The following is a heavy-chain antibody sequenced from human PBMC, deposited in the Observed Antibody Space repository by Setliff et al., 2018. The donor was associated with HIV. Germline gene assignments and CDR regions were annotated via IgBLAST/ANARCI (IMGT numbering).Heavy chain of an antibody. CDR3: ASAGGGNSGTRWFDY. Sequence: GGSLRLSCAASGFTFDDYAMHWVRQAPGKGLEWVSGIGWNSGSIFYGDSVKGRFTVSRDNAKNSLYLHMNNLRAEDTAVYYCASAGGGNSGTRWFDYWGQGALVTVSS. CDR2: IGWNSGSI. V-gene: IGHV3-9*01. CDR1: GFTFDDYA. J-gene: IGHJ4*02. D-gene: IGHD2-21*02.